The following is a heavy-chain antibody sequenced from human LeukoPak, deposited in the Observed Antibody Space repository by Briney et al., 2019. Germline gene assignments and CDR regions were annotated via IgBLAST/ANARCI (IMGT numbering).Heavy chain of an antibody. CDR1: GYTLTELS. J-gene: IGHJ4*02. V-gene: IGHV1-24*01. D-gene: IGHD7-27*01. CDR3: ATGLTGDSGGGIDY. Sequence: ASVKVSCQVSGYTLTELSMHWVRQAPGKGLEWMGGFDPEDGETIFAQKFQGRVTMTEDTSTDTAYMELSSLRSEVTAVYYCATGLTGDSGGGIDYWGQGTLVTVSS. CDR2: FDPEDGET.